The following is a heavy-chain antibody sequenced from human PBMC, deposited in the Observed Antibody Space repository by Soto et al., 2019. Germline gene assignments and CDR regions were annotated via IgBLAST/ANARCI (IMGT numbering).Heavy chain of an antibody. Sequence: GESLKISCKGSGYSFTSYWIGWVRQMPGKGLEWMGIIYPGDSDTRYSPSFQGQVTISADKSISTAYLQWSSLKASDTAMYYCASFSLTDDMAGDAFDIWGQGTMVTVSS. J-gene: IGHJ3*02. V-gene: IGHV5-51*01. D-gene: IGHD3-9*01. CDR2: IYPGDSDT. CDR3: ASFSLTDDMAGDAFDI. CDR1: GYSFTSYW.